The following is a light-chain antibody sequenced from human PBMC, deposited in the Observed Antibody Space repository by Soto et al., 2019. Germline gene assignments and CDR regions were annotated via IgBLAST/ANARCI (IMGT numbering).Light chain of an antibody. J-gene: IGKJ4*01. Sequence: EIVLTQYPATLSLSPGERATLSCRASQSVSSYLAWYQQKPGQAPRLLIYDASNRATGIPARFSGSGSGTDFTLTISSLEPEDFAVYYCQQRTFGGGTKVEIK. CDR2: DAS. CDR1: QSVSSY. V-gene: IGKV3-11*01. CDR3: QQRT.